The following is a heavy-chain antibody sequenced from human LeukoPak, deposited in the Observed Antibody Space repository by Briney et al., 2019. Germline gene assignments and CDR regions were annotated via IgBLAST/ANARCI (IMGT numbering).Heavy chain of an antibody. CDR3: ARRHSSSWYGGGFDP. J-gene: IGHJ5*02. D-gene: IGHD6-13*01. CDR1: GGSISSSSYY. Sequence: PSETLSLTCTVSGGSISSSSYYWGWIRQPPGKGLEWIGSIYYSGSTYYNPSLKSRVTISVDTSKNQFSLKLSSVTAADTAVYYCARRHSSSWYGGGFDPWGQGTLVTVSS. V-gene: IGHV4-39*07. CDR2: IYYSGST.